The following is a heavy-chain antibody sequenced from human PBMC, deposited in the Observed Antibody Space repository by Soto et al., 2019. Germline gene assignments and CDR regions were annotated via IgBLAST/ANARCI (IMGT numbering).Heavy chain of an antibody. CDR1: GFTLRDFA. D-gene: IGHD3-10*01. CDR2: LDGAGGST. CDR3: AAPRDEYGSGVSWFTYGMDI. V-gene: IGHV3-23*01. J-gene: IGHJ6*02. Sequence: GGSLRLSCLASGFTLRDFAMTWVRHVPGRGLEWVASLDGAGGSTYYAESVRGRFSISRDNSQNTLFLQMKRLTVDDTAIYYCAAPRDEYGSGVSWFTYGMDIWGQGTTVTVSS.